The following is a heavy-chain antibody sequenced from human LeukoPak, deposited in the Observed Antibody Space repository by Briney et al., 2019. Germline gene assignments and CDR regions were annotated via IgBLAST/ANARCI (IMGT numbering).Heavy chain of an antibody. CDR1: GFTFSSYW. V-gene: IGHV3-74*01. CDR2: INNDESST. D-gene: IGHD2-2*01. J-gene: IGHJ4*02. Sequence: GGSLRLSCAASGFTFSSYWMHWVRQAPGKGLVCVSHINNDESSTSYADSVRGRSTISRDNAKNTLYLQMNSLRNEDTAVYYCACYGIVPPYWGQGTLVTVSS. CDR3: ACYGIVPPY.